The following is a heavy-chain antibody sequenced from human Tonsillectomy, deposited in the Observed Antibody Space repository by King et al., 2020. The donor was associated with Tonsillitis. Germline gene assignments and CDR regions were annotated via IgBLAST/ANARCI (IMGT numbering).Heavy chain of an antibody. D-gene: IGHD4-23*01. V-gene: IGHV4-34*01. CDR3: SRTFGDYGGNVDY. Sequence: VQLQQWGAGLLKPSETLSLTCAVYGGSFSGYHWYWIRQPPGKGLEWIGEFNHSGSTNYNPSLKSRVTVSLDTSKTQFSLKLSSVTAADRAVYYCSRTFGDYGGNVDYGGQGTLFTVSS. CDR1: GGSFSGYH. CDR2: FNHSGST. J-gene: IGHJ4*02.